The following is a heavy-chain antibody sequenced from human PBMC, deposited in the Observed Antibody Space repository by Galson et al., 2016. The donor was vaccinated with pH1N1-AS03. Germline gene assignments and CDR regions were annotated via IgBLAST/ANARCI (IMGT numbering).Heavy chain of an antibody. Sequence: LRLSCAASGFTISNFGMLWVRQAPGQGLGWVAIISFDGTNKYYADSVKGRFSISRDNSKNTLFLQMSALRAEDTAVYYCANDFSYDFWSGYSFYWGQGALVTVSS. V-gene: IGHV3-30*18. D-gene: IGHD3/OR15-3a*01. J-gene: IGHJ4*02. CDR1: GFTISNFG. CDR2: ISFDGTNK. CDR3: ANDFSYDFWSGYSFY.